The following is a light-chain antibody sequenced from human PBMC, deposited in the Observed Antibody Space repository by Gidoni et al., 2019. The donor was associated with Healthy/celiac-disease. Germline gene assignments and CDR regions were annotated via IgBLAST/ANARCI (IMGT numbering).Light chain of an antibody. V-gene: IGLV2-11*01. CDR2: DVS. CDR1: SSDVGGYNY. CDR3: CSYAGSRYV. J-gene: IGLJ1*01. Sequence: QSALTQPRPVSGSPGQSVTISCTGTSSDVGGYNYVSWYQQPPGKAPKLMIYDVSKRPSGVPDRFSGSKSGNTASLTISGLQAEDEADYYCCSYAGSRYVFGTGTKVTVL.